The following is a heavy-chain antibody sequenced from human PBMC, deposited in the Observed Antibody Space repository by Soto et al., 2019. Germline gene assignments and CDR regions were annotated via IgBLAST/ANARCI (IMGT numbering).Heavy chain of an antibody. CDR2: INPNSGGT. CDR1: GYTFIAYH. CDR3: AKDHGSGWYEDFYY. V-gene: IGHV1-2*02. Sequence: QVQLVQSGAEARKPGASVKVSCKASGYTFIAYHIHWVRQAPGQGLEWMGWINPNSGGTNYAQEFQDRVTMTRDTSISTAYMELSRLTSDDTAMYYCAKDHGSGWYEDFYYWGQGTLVTVSP. D-gene: IGHD6-19*01. J-gene: IGHJ4*02.